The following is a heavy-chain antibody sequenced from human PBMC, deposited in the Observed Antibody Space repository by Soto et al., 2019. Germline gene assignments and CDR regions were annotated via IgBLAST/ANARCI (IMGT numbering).Heavy chain of an antibody. Sequence: TGGSLRLSCAASGFIVNNIFMTWVLQAPGKGLEWLSTISSDDNTYYADSVKGRFTISRDSPKNTLYLQMNSLRAEDTAVYHCARDILGGSYDFSHGGQGALVTVSS. J-gene: IGHJ1*01. D-gene: IGHD3-3*01. CDR1: GFIVNNIF. V-gene: IGHV3-66*01. CDR3: ARDILGGSYDFSH. CDR2: ISSDDNT.